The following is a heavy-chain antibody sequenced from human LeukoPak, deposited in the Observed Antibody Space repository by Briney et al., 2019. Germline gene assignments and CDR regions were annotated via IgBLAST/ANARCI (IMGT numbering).Heavy chain of an antibody. CDR1: GFAFSTLT. D-gene: IGHD2-2*01. J-gene: IGHJ4*02. CDR2: ISSTSSYI. V-gene: IGHV3-21*01. CDR3: ARDEPPRYCSSTNCYAFDY. Sequence: GGSLRLFCGASGFAFSTLTMNWVRQAPGKGLELVSSISSTSSYIYYADSVKGRFTISRDNAKNSLYLQMNSLRAEDTAVYYCARDEPPRYCSSTNCYAFDYWGQGTLVTVSS.